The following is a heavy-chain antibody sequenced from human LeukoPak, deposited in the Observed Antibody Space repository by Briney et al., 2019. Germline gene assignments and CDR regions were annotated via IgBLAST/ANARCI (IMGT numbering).Heavy chain of an antibody. CDR2: INSGGDDI. V-gene: IGHV3-21*05. CDR1: GFTFSTYA. D-gene: IGHD2-2*01. Sequence: GGSLRLSCVASGFTFSTYAMSWVRQAPGKGLEWISYINSGGDDIHYAASVRGRFTISRDDAGNTLFLQLSSLRVEDTAGYYCVWDTIQPGLIDDWGQGTLVTVSS. J-gene: IGHJ4*02. CDR3: VWDTIQPGLIDD.